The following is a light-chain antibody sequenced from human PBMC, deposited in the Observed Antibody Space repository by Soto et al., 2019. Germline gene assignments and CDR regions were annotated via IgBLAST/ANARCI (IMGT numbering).Light chain of an antibody. Sequence: DIQMTQSPSSLSASVGDRVTITCQASQDITNHLNWYQQKPGKAPKLLIYDASNLQTGVPSRFSGSGSGTDFPFTISGLQPEDIATFYCQHYDILLTFGGGTKVDIK. CDR2: DAS. CDR3: QHYDILLT. J-gene: IGKJ4*01. V-gene: IGKV1-33*01. CDR1: QDITNH.